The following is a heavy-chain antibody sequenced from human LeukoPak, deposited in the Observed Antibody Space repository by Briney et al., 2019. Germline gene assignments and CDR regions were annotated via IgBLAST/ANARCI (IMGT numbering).Heavy chain of an antibody. CDR1: GFTFSSYN. D-gene: IGHD4/OR15-4a*01. V-gene: IGHV3-21*01. CDR3: ARGGASMVVTFD. Sequence: GGSLRLSCAASGFTFSSYNMNWVRQAPGKGLEWVSSISSGSSYIYYADSVKGRFTISRDNAKNSLYLQTNSLRAEDTAVYYCARGGASMVVTFDWGQGTLVTVSS. CDR2: ISSGSSYI. J-gene: IGHJ4*02.